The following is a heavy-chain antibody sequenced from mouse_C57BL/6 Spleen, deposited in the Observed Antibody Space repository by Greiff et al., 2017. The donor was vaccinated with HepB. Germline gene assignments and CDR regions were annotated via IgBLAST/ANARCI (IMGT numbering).Heavy chain of an antibody. J-gene: IGHJ2*01. V-gene: IGHV1-53*01. CDR2: INPSNGGT. D-gene: IGHD1-1*01. Sequence: QVQLQQSGTELVKPGASVKLSCKASGYTFTSYWMHWVKQRPGQGLEWIGNINPSNGGTNYNEKFKSKATLTVDKSSSTAYMQLSSLTSEDSAVYYCARSGRITTVYFDYWGQGTTLTVSS. CDR3: ARSGRITTVYFDY. CDR1: GYTFTSYW.